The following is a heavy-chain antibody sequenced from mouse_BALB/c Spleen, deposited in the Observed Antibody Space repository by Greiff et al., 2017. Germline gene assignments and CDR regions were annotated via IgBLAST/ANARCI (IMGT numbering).Heavy chain of an antibody. CDR3: ARGENWGYAMYY. CDR2: INPSSGYT. V-gene: IGHV1-4*01. CDR1: GYTFTSYT. D-gene: IGHD4-1*01. J-gene: IGHJ4*01. Sequence: QVQLQQSGAELARPGASVKMSCKASGYTFTSYTMHWVKQRPGQGLEWIGYINPSSGYTNYNQKFKDKATLTADKSSSTAYMQLSSLTSEDSAVYYCARGENWGYAMYYWGQGTSVTVSS.